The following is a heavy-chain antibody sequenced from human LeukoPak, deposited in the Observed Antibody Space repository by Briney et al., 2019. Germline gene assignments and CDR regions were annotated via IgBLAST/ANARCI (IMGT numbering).Heavy chain of an antibody. CDR3: ARGQTGSFADAFDI. Sequence: GASVKVSCKASGYTFSSYDSVWVRQAPGKGLDWMGWMNPNTGRTGYAQKFQGRVTMTRNTSIRTAYMELSSLKFEDTALYFCARGQTGSFADAFDIWGQGTMVTVSS. J-gene: IGHJ3*02. CDR1: GYTFSSYD. D-gene: IGHD1-26*01. CDR2: MNPNTGRT. V-gene: IGHV1-8*01.